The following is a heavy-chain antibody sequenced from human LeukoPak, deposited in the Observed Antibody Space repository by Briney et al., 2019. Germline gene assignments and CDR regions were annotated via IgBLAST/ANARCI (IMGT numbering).Heavy chain of an antibody. D-gene: IGHD3-10*01. CDR2: IYYSGST. CDR1: GGSISSGAYY. CDR3: ARDRELGY. Sequence: PSQTLSLTCTVSGGSISSGAYYWSWIRQLPGKGLEWIGYIYYSGSTYYNPSLKSRVTISVDTSKNQFSLKLTSVTAADTAVYYCARDRELGYWGQGTLVTVSS. J-gene: IGHJ4*02. V-gene: IGHV4-31*03.